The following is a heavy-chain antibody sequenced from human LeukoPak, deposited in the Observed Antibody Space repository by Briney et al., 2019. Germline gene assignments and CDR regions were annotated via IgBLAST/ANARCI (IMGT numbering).Heavy chain of an antibody. CDR2: IYTSGST. Sequence: SETLSLTCTVSGGSISSYDWSWIRQPAGKGLGWIGRIYTSGSTNYNPSLKSRVTMSVDTSKNQFSLKLSSVTAADTAIYYCARVGTVTTAFYNWFDPWGQGTLVTVSS. D-gene: IGHD4-17*01. V-gene: IGHV4-4*07. CDR3: ARVGTVTTAFYNWFDP. CDR1: GGSISSYD. J-gene: IGHJ5*02.